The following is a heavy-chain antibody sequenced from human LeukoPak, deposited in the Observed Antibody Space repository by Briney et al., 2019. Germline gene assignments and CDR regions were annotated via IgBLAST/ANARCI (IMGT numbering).Heavy chain of an antibody. V-gene: IGHV3-74*01. D-gene: IGHD3-9*01. Sequence: GGSLRLSCAASGFTFSSYWMHWLRQAPGKGLVWVSRINSDGSSTSYADSVKGRFTISRDNAKNTLYLQMNSLRAEDTAVYYCARDFEAGGAFDIWGQGTMVTVSS. J-gene: IGHJ3*02. CDR1: GFTFSSYW. CDR3: ARDFEAGGAFDI. CDR2: INSDGSST.